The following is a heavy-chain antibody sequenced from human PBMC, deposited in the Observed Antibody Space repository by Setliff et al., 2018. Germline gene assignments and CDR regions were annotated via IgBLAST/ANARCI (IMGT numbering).Heavy chain of an antibody. V-gene: IGHV4-59*01. CDR3: ARAAKYDCSSYYGLWLDP. J-gene: IGHJ5*02. CDR2: IYSSGST. CDR1: GGSISSSY. Sequence: PSETLSLTCTVSGGSISSSYWSRIRQPPGKGLEWIGYIYSSGSTNYNPSLKSRVTISVDTSKNQFSLKLSSVTAADTAVYYCARAAKYDCSSYYGLWLDPWGQGTLVTVSS. D-gene: IGHD3-22*01.